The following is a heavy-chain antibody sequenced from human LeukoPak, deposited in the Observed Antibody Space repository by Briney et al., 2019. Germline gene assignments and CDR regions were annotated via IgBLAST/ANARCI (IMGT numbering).Heavy chain of an antibody. V-gene: IGHV3-23*01. CDR2: ISGSGRST. Sequence: PGGSLRLSCAASGFTLSSHAMSWVRQAPGKGLEWVSVISGSGRSTYYADSVKGRFTISRDNSKNTLHLQMNSLRAEDTAVYYCAQDYSGYDLSAGYWGQGTLVTVSS. D-gene: IGHD5-12*01. J-gene: IGHJ4*02. CDR3: AQDYSGYDLSAGY. CDR1: GFTLSSHA.